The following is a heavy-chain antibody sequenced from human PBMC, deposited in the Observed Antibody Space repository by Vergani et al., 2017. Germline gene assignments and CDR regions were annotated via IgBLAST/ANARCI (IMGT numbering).Heavy chain of an antibody. J-gene: IGHJ5*02. CDR1: GFTFSSYA. Sequence: EVQLVESGGGLVQPGGSLRLSCAASGFTFSSYAMHWVRQAPGKGLEYVSAISSNGGSTYYANSVKGRFSISRDNSKNTLYLQMGSLRVEDMAVYYCARASGAQGENLFDPWGQGTLVTVSS. CDR2: ISSNGGST. V-gene: IGHV3-64*01. CDR3: ARASGAQGENLFDP. D-gene: IGHD2-15*01.